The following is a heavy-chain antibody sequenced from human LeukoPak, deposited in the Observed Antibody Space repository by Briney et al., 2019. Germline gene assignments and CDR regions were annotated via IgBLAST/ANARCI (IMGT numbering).Heavy chain of an antibody. CDR2: IHYSGRT. V-gene: IGHV4-59*11. J-gene: IGHJ4*02. CDR3: ARVRKYYDSSGYYSDLFDY. Sequence: SETLSLTCTVSGGSISGHYWVWIRQPPGKGLEWIGYIHYSGRTDYKPSLRSRLTLSLDTSRNRFSLKLRSVSAADTAVYYCARVRKYYDSSGYYSDLFDYWGQGTLVTVSS. CDR1: GGSISGHY. D-gene: IGHD3-22*01.